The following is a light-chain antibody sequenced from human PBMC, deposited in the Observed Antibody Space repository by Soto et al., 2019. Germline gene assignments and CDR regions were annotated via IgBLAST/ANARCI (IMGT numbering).Light chain of an antibody. V-gene: IGKV3-15*01. CDR1: QNIYTS. Sequence: IVMTQSPATLSVPPGERATLSCRANQNIYTSIDWYQRRPGQAPRILIYLASNRATGVPTRCSSSESVTEFTRTISSLQSEDVAVCYCKQYGSSPLTLGGGTKVDI. CDR2: LAS. J-gene: IGKJ4*01. CDR3: KQYGSSPLT.